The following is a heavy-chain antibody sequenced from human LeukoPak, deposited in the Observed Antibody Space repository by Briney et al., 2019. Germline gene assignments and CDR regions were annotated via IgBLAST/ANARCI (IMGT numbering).Heavy chain of an antibody. CDR3: ARHLTYGYTFGYYYYGMDV. D-gene: IGHD5-24*01. CDR2: IIPIFGTA. Sequence: GASVKVSCKASGGTFSSYAISWVRQAPGQGLEWMGGIIPIFGTANYAQKFQGRVTITADESTSTAYMELSSLRSEDTAVYYCARHLTYGYTFGYYYYGMDVWGQGTTVTVSS. V-gene: IGHV1-69*13. CDR1: GGTFSSYA. J-gene: IGHJ6*02.